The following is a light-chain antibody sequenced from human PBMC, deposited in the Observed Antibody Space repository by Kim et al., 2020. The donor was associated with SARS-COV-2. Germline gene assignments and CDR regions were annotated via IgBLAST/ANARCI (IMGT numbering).Light chain of an antibody. J-gene: IGLJ3*02. CDR3: SSYATFNAWV. CDR2: DVT. Sequence: QSVLAQPASVSGAPGQSITISCTGTSSDIGYYNYVSWLQQHPGEAPKLLIHDVTERPSGVSNRFSGSKSGTTASLTISGLQAEDEADYYCSSYATFNAWVFGGGTKLTVL. V-gene: IGLV2-14*03. CDR1: SSDIGYYNY.